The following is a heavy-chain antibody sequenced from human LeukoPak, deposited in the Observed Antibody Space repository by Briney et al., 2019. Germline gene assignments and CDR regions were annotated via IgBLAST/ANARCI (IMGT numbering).Heavy chain of an antibody. Sequence: ASVTVSCTASGYTFTSYGISWVRQAPGQRLEWMGWINAGNGNTKYSQKFQGRVTITRDTSASTAYMELSSLRSEDTAVYYCARGRDSSGYSHFDYWGQGTLVTVSP. D-gene: IGHD3-22*01. V-gene: IGHV1-3*01. CDR3: ARGRDSSGYSHFDY. CDR1: GYTFTSYG. CDR2: INAGNGNT. J-gene: IGHJ4*02.